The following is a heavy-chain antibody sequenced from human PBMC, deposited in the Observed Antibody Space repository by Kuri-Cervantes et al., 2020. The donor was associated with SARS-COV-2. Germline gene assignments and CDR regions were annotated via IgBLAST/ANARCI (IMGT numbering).Heavy chain of an antibody. J-gene: IGHJ4*02. V-gene: IGHV1-18*01. D-gene: IGHD6-6*01. CDR3: ARDDTTRIAARFDY. CDR2: ISAYNGNT. CDR1: GYTFTSYG. Sequence: ASVKVSCKASGYTFTSYGISWVRQAPGQGLEWMGWISAYNGNTNYAQKLQGRVTMTTDTSTSTAYMELRSLRSDDTAVYYCARDDTTRIAARFDYWGQGTLVTVSS.